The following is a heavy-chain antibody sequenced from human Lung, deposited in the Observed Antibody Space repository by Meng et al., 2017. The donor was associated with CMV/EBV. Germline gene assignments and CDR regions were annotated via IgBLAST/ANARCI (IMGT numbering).Heavy chain of an antibody. CDR1: GGAFSGYY. D-gene: IGHD2/OR15-2a*01. V-gene: IGHV4-34*01. CDR2: INHSGST. J-gene: IGHJ4*02. Sequence: QLQLQQWGAGLWRPSEALSLPSAVYGGAFSGYYWGWIRQPPGKERAWIGEINHSGSTNYNPPLKSRVTISVDTSKNQFSLKLSSVTAADTAVYYCATGFLSFVRVFDYWGQGTLVTVSS. CDR3: ATGFLSFVRVFDY.